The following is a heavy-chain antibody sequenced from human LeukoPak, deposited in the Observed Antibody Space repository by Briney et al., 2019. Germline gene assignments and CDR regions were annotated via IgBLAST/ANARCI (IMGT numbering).Heavy chain of an antibody. J-gene: IGHJ1*01. D-gene: IGHD2-15*01. CDR3: ARDGGYCSGGSCYNREYFQH. V-gene: IGHV3-66*01. Sequence: GGSLRLSCAASGFTVSSNYTSWVRQAPGKGLEWVSVIYSGGSTYYADSVKGRFTISRDNSKNTLYLQMNSLRAEDTAVYYCARDGGYCSGGSCYNREYFQHWGQGTLVTVSS. CDR1: GFTVSSNY. CDR2: IYSGGST.